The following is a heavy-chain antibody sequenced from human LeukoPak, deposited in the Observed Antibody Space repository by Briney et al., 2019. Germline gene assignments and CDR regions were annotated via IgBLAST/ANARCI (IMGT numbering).Heavy chain of an antibody. CDR2: ISGSGSNT. CDR3: ARGSLTGEYGMDV. Sequence: GGSLRLSCAASGFTFSTYAMTWVRQAPGKRLEWVSGISGSGSNTYYADSVKGRFTISRDNAKNSLYLQMNSLRDEDTAVYYCARGSLTGEYGMDVWGQGTTVTVSS. D-gene: IGHD1-20*01. J-gene: IGHJ6*02. V-gene: IGHV3-23*01. CDR1: GFTFSTYA.